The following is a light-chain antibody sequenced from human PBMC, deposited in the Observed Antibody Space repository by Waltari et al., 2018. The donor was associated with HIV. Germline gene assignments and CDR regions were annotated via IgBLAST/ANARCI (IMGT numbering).Light chain of an antibody. V-gene: IGKV3-20*01. Sequence: EVVLTQSPGTLSLSPGERATLSCRASQSVSSSFLAWYQQKPGQAPRLLIYGASNRATGIPDRFSGSGSGTDFTLTINRLEPEDFAVYYCQQYDTSLGSFGRGPSWRSN. CDR2: GAS. CDR3: QQYDTSLGS. CDR1: QSVSSSF. J-gene: IGKJ2*03.